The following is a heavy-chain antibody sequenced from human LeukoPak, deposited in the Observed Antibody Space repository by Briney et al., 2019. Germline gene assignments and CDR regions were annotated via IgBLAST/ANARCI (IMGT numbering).Heavy chain of an antibody. CDR2: ISGSGGST. J-gene: IGHJ4*02. V-gene: IGHV3-23*01. CDR3: AKMRPQIVGATYLAY. Sequence: GGSLRLSCAASGFTFSSYAMSWVRQAPGKGLERVSAISGSGGSTYYADSVKGRFTISRDNSKNTLYLQMNSLRAEDTAVYYCAKMRPQIVGATYLAYWGQGTLVTVSS. CDR1: GFTFSSYA. D-gene: IGHD1-26*01.